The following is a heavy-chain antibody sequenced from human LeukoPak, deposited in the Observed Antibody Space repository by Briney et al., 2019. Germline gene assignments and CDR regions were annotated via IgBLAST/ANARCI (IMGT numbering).Heavy chain of an antibody. CDR3: ASLPSPTDV. Sequence: GSLRLSCAASGFTFSSYEMNWVRQAPGKGLEWVSYISSSGTTIYYADSVKGRFTISRDNAKNSLYLQMNSLRAEDTAVYYCASLPSPTDVWGKGTTVTVSS. CDR2: ISSSGTTI. V-gene: IGHV3-48*03. CDR1: GFTFSSYE. J-gene: IGHJ6*04.